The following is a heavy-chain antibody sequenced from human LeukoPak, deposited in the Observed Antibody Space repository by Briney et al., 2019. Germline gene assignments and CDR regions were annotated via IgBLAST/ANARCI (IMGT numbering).Heavy chain of an antibody. Sequence: GGSLRLSCAASGFMFSNHAMSWVRQAPGKGLEWVSGISTRGGGIYYAESVKGRFTISRDNSKNTLYLQMKSLRAEDTAVYYCATDNSYGSGSYYTWGQGTLVTVSS. J-gene: IGHJ4*02. CDR1: GFMFSNHA. CDR3: ATDNSYGSGSYYT. V-gene: IGHV3-23*01. D-gene: IGHD3-10*01. CDR2: ISTRGGGI.